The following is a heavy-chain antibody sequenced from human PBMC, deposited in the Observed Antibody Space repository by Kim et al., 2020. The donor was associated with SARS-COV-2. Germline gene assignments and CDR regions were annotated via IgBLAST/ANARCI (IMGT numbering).Heavy chain of an antibody. CDR3: TTVPYYYGGWFDP. Sequence: GGSLRLSCAASGFTFSNAWMSWVRQAPGKGLEWVGRIKSKTDGGTTDYAAPVKGRFTISRDDSKNTLYLQMNSLKTEDTAVYYCTTVPYYYGGWFDPWGQGTLVTVSS. CDR1: GFTFSNAW. D-gene: IGHD3-22*01. J-gene: IGHJ5*02. V-gene: IGHV3-15*01. CDR2: IKSKTDGGTT.